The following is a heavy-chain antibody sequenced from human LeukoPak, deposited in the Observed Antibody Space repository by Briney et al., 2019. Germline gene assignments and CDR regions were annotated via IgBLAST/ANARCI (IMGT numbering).Heavy chain of an antibody. CDR2: ISGDGGST. CDR3: AKIHYSNFGYFDY. CDR1: GFTFDDYA. Sequence: GGSLRLSCAASGFTFDDYAMHWVRHAPGKGLEWVSLISGDGGSTYYADSVKGRFTISRDNSKNTLYLQMNSLRAEDTAVYYCAKIHYSNFGYFDYWGQGTLVTVSS. D-gene: IGHD4-11*01. J-gene: IGHJ4*02. V-gene: IGHV3-23*01.